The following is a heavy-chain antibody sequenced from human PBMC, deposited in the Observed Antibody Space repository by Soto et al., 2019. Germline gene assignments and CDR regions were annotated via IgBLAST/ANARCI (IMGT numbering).Heavy chain of an antibody. CDR2: INQDGSGK. J-gene: IGHJ6*02. Sequence: EVQLVESGGALVQPGGSLRLSCAASGFTFSSYYMSWARQAPGKGLEWVANINQDGSGKYYVDSVRGRFTISRDNAKNSVYLQMNSLRAEGTAVYYCAREFAMDVWGQGTTVTVSS. CDR3: AREFAMDV. CDR1: GFTFSSYY. V-gene: IGHV3-7*05.